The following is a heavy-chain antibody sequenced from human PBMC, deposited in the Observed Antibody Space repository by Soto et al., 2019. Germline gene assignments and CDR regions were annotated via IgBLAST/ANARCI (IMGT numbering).Heavy chain of an antibody. V-gene: IGHV4-30-2*01. D-gene: IGHD6-13*01. CDR2: IYHSGST. Sequence: TSETLSLTCAVSGGSISSGGYSWSWIRQPPGKGLEWIGYIYHSGSTYYNPSLKSRVTISVDRSKNQFSLKLSSVTAADTAVYYCVKDRYSSTWPYCFDCWGQGTLVTVSS. CDR1: GGSISSGGYS. J-gene: IGHJ4*02. CDR3: VKDRYSSTWPYCFDC.